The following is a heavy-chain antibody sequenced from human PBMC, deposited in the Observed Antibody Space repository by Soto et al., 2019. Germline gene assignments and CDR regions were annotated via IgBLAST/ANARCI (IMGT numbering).Heavy chain of an antibody. J-gene: IGHJ4*02. D-gene: IGHD6-13*01. CDR3: AGDEGYRRGFCVY. Sequence: QVQLVESGGALVKPGGSLRLSCAASGFTFNDYSVSWIRRAPGKGLEWVASSCGSRRYTKFADSVKGRFTISRDSAENTQYLQMNSLRAEDTAVYHCAGDEGYRRGFCVYWGEGNLVSVSS. CDR1: GFTFNDYS. CDR2: SCGSRRYT. V-gene: IGHV3-11*05.